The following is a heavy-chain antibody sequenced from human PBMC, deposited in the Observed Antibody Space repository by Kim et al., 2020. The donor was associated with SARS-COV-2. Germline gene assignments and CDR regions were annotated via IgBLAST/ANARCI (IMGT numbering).Heavy chain of an antibody. Sequence: GGSLRLSCAASGFTFSSYSMNWVRQAPGKGLEWVSSISSSSSYIYYADSVKGRFTISRDNARNSLYLQMNSLRAEDTAVYYCARVGGYSGYDAKTSYYFDYWGQGTLVTVSS. CDR3: ARVGGYSGYDAKTSYYFDY. CDR2: ISSSSSYI. D-gene: IGHD5-12*01. CDR1: GFTFSSYS. V-gene: IGHV3-21*01. J-gene: IGHJ4*02.